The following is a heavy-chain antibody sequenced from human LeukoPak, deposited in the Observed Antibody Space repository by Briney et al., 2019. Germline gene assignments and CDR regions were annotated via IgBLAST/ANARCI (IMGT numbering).Heavy chain of an antibody. CDR3: ASGGSCYDY. J-gene: IGHJ4*02. D-gene: IGHD2-2*01. Sequence: NPSETLSLTCAVYGGSFSGYNWSWIRQPPGKGLEWIGEINHSGSTNYNPSLKSRVTISVDTSKNQFSLKLSSVTAADTAVYYCASGGSCYDYWGQGTLVTVSS. V-gene: IGHV4-34*01. CDR1: GGSFSGYN. CDR2: INHSGST.